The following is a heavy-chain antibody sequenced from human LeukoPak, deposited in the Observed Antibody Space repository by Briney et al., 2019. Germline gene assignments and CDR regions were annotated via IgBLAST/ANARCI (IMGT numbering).Heavy chain of an antibody. J-gene: IGHJ4*02. CDR3: ARVSRGLLTAYSIDY. V-gene: IGHV4-34*01. CDR1: GGSFSGYY. D-gene: IGHD3-9*01. CDR2: INHSGST. Sequence: PSETLSLTCAVYGGSFSGYYWSWIRQPPGKGLEWIGEINHSGSTNYNPSLKSRVTMSVDMSKRQISLRLLSVTAADTAAYYCARVSRGLLTAYSIDYWGQGTLVTVSS.